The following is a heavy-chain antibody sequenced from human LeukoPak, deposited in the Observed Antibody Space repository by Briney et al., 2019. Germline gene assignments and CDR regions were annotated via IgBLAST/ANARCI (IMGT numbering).Heavy chain of an antibody. Sequence: ASVKVSCKASGGTFSSYAISWVRQPPGQGLEWMGGIIPIFGTANYAQKFQGRVTITTDESTSTAYMELSSLRSEDTAVYYCAQFSPGTTVTNNWFDPWGQGTLVTVSS. J-gene: IGHJ5*02. CDR1: GGTFSSYA. D-gene: IGHD4-17*01. CDR2: IIPIFGTA. CDR3: AQFSPGTTVTNNWFDP. V-gene: IGHV1-69*05.